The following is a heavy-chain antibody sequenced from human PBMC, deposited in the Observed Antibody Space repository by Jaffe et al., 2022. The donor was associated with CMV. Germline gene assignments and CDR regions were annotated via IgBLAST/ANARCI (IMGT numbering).Heavy chain of an antibody. V-gene: IGHV3-7*01. Sequence: EVQLVESGGGLVQPGGSLRLSCAASGFTFSSYWMSWVRQAPGKGLEWVANIKQDGSEKYYVDSVKGRFTISRDNAKNSLYLQMNSLRAEDTAVYYCARHPPAPMELYYYYYGMDVWGQGTTVTVSS. J-gene: IGHJ6*02. D-gene: IGHD1-7*01. CDR3: ARHPPAPMELYYYYYGMDV. CDR1: GFTFSSYW. CDR2: IKQDGSEK.